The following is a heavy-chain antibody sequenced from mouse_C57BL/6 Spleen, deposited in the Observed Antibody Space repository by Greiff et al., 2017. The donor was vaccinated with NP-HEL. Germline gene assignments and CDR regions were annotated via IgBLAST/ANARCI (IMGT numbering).Heavy chain of an antibody. CDR1: GYSITSGYY. CDR2: ISYDGSN. Sequence: EVKLQESGPGLVKPSQSLSLTCSVTGYSITSGYYWNWIRQFPGNKLEWMGYISYDGSNNYNPSLKNRISITRDTSKNQFFLKLNSVTTEDTATYYCARGGFTTEGYFDVWGTGTTVTVSS. J-gene: IGHJ1*03. CDR3: ARGGFTTEGYFDV. D-gene: IGHD1-1*01. V-gene: IGHV3-6*01.